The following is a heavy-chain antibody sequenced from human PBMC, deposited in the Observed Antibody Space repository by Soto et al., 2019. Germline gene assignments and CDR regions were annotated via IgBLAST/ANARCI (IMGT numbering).Heavy chain of an antibody. D-gene: IGHD3-3*01. J-gene: IGHJ6*02. CDR1: GFTFSNYA. V-gene: IGHV3-23*01. CDR3: VKDGGRITIFGVVSHMDV. Sequence: PGGSLSLSYAASGFTFSNYAMSWVRKAPGKGLEWVSAISGSGGSTYYADSAKGRFTISRDNSKNPLYLQMNSLRAEDTAVYYCVKDGGRITIFGVVSHMDVWGQGTTVTVSS. CDR2: ISGSGGST.